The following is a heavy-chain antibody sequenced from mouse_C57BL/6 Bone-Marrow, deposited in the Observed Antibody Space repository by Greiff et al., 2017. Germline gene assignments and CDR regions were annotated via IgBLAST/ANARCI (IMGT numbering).Heavy chain of an antibody. V-gene: IGHV5-12*01. D-gene: IGHD3-2*02. CDR2: ISNGGGST. CDR3: ARRELRRTPYYAMDY. J-gene: IGHJ4*01. Sequence: EVQLVESGGGLVQPGGSLKLSCAASGFTFSDYYMYWVRQTPEKRLEWVAYISNGGGSTYYPDTVKGRFTISRDNAKNTLYLQMSRLKSEDTAMYYCARRELRRTPYYAMDYWGQGTSVTVSS. CDR1: GFTFSDYY.